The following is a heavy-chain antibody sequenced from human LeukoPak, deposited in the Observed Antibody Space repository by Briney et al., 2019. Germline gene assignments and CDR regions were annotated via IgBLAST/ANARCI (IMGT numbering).Heavy chain of an antibody. D-gene: IGHD2-15*01. CDR1: GYSINNYW. Sequence: GESLKISCKGSGYSINNYWIGWVRQMPGKGLEWMGIIYPADSDIRYSPSFQGQVTISADKSISTAYLQWSSLKASDTAMYYCATQEYCSGGSCYTWFDPWGQGTLVIVSS. CDR3: ATQEYCSGGSCYTWFDP. CDR2: IYPADSDI. J-gene: IGHJ5*02. V-gene: IGHV5-51*01.